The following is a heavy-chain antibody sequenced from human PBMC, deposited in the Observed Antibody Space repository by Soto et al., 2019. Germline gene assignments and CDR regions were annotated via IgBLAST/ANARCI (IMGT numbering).Heavy chain of an antibody. V-gene: IGHV3-48*02. CDR3: ARATSSNYYYCMYV. J-gene: IGHJ6*02. CDR1: GFTFSSYS. D-gene: IGHD6-13*01. Sequence: EVQLVESGGGLVQPGGSLRLSCAASGFTFSSYSMNWVRQAPGKGLEWVSYISSSSSTIYYADSVNGRFTISRDNAKNSLYLQMNSLRDEDTAVYYCARATSSNYYYCMYVWGQGTTVTFSS. CDR2: ISSSSSTI.